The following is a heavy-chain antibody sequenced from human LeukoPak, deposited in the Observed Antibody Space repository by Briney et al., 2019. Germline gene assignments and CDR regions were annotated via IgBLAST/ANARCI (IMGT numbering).Heavy chain of an antibody. V-gene: IGHV3-23*01. J-gene: IGHJ4*02. CDR2: ISGSGAGS. D-gene: IGHD3-10*01. CDR3: AKGLYHYYGSGSYTLDY. CDR1: GFTFSYYA. Sequence: GRSLRLSCAASGFTFSYYAMSWVRQAPGKGLEWVSAISGSGAGSSYADSVKGRFTISRDNSENTLYLQMNSLRAEDTAVYYCAKGLYHYYGSGSYTLDYWGQGTLVTVPS.